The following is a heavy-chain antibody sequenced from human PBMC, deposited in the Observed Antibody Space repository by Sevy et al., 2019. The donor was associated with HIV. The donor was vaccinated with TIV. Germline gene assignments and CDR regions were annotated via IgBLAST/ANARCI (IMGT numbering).Heavy chain of an antibody. CDR3: AKVYYYDSGTVIPRGMDV. D-gene: IGHD3-10*01. Sequence: GGSLRLSCAASGFSFSRSAMYWVRQAPGKGLEWVSAISGSGFSTNYAGSVKGRFTISRDISKTTLYLQMNSLRAEDTAVYYCAKVYYYDSGTVIPRGMDVWGQGTTVTVSS. J-gene: IGHJ6*02. CDR2: ISGSGFST. CDR1: GFSFSRSA. V-gene: IGHV3-23*01.